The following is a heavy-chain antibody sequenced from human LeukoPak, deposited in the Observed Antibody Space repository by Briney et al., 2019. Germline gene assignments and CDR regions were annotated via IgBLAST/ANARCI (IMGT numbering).Heavy chain of an antibody. J-gene: IGHJ4*02. CDR3: AAYCSGGSCYSDSDY. V-gene: IGHV4-38-2*01. Sequence: KPSETLSLTCSGSGYSISSGYYWGWIRPPPGEEREGIGYIYQSGSTYYNPSLKSRVTISVDTSKNQFSLKLSSVTAADTAVYYCAAYCSGGSCYSDSDYWGQGTLVTVSS. CDR1: GYSISSGYY. D-gene: IGHD2-15*01. CDR2: IYQSGST.